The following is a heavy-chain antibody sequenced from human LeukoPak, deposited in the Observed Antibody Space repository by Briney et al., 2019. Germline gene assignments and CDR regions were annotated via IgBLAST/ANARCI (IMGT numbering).Heavy chain of an antibody. Sequence: SEALSLTCTVSGGSISSYYWTWIRQPPGKGLEWIGYISCTGSTNYNPSLKRRVTISLDTSKNQFSLKLSSVTAADTAVYYCARSSYSDRSGYQFDNWGQGTLVTVSS. CDR2: ISCTGST. D-gene: IGHD3-22*01. J-gene: IGHJ4*02. CDR1: GGSISSYY. V-gene: IGHV4-59*08. CDR3: ARSSYSDRSGYQFDN.